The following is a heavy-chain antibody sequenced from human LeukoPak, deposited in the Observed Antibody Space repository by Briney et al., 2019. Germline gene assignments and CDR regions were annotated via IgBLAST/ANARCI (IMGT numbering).Heavy chain of an antibody. CDR3: ASAKDGYYAFDI. J-gene: IGHJ3*02. V-gene: IGHV4-39*07. D-gene: IGHD3-22*01. CDR2: IYYSGST. Sequence: SETLSLTCTVSGGSISSSSYYWGWIRQPPGKGLEWIGSIYYSGSTYYNPSLKSRVTISVDTSKNQFSLKLSSVTAADTAIYYCASAKDGYYAFDIWGQGTMVTVSS. CDR1: GGSISSSSYY.